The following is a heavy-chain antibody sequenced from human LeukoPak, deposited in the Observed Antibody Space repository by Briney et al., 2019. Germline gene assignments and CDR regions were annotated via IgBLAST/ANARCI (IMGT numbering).Heavy chain of an antibody. CDR2: ITPYNGNT. V-gene: IGHV1-18*01. D-gene: IGHD3-3*01. J-gene: IGHJ5*02. CDR3: ARPLAGYGVAMFDP. Sequence: GESLKISCKASGYTFSTYGITWVRQAPGQGLEWVGWITPYNGNTNYAQNLQGRVTITTDTSTSTAYMEVRSLRSDDTAVYYCARPLAGYGVAMFDPWGQGTLVTVSS. CDR1: GYTFSTYG.